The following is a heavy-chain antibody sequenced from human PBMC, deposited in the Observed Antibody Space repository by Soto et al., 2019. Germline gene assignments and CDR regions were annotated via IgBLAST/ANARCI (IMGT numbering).Heavy chain of an antibody. Sequence: GGSLRLSCAASGFTFSSYWMSWVRQAPGKGLEWVANIKQDGSEEYYVDSVKGRFTISRDNAKNSLYLQMNSLRAEDTAVYYCARDYSRTPYYYGMDVWGQGTTVTVSS. D-gene: IGHD4-4*01. CDR2: IKQDGSEE. J-gene: IGHJ6*02. CDR3: ARDYSRTPYYYGMDV. V-gene: IGHV3-7*01. CDR1: GFTFSSYW.